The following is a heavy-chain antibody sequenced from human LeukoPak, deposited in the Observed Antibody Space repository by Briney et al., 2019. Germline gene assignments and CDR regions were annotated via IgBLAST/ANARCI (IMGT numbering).Heavy chain of an antibody. J-gene: IGHJ3*02. V-gene: IGHV4-34*01. CDR1: GGSFSGYY. CDR3: VRELAVARAAFDM. Sequence: SDTLSISCAVFGGSFSGYYWSWIRQPPGRVLVWLGEINHRGGTNYNPSLKSRVSISVDTPKNQFSLNLRSVTAADTAVYYCVRELAVARAAFDMWGQGTMVTVSS. CDR2: INHRGGT. D-gene: IGHD6-19*01.